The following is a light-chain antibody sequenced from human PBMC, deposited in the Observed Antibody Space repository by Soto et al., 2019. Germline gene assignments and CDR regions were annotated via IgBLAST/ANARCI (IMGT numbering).Light chain of an antibody. CDR2: EVS. CDR3: SSYAGSSTTL. V-gene: IGLV2-14*01. Sequence: QSALTQPASVSGSPGQSITISCTGTSSDVGGYDYVSWYQQHPGKAPKLMIYEVSNRPSGVSNRFSGSKSGNTASLTISGLQAEDEADYYCSSYAGSSTTLFGGGTQLTVL. CDR1: SSDVGGYDY. J-gene: IGLJ2*01.